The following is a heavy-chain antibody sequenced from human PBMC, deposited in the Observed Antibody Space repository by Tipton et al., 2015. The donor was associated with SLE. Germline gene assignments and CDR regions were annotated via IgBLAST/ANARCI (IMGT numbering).Heavy chain of an antibody. CDR3: AGDPLGLGDFDF. J-gene: IGHJ4*02. Sequence: TLSLTCTVSGASISHHYWTWIRQPPGKGLEWIGYIHHSGSTNYNPSLQSRVTISRDPSKNQFSLKLDSATAADTAVYYCAGDPLGLGDFDFWGQGTLVTVPS. D-gene: IGHD3/OR15-3a*01. CDR2: IHHSGST. CDR1: GASISHHY. V-gene: IGHV4-59*11.